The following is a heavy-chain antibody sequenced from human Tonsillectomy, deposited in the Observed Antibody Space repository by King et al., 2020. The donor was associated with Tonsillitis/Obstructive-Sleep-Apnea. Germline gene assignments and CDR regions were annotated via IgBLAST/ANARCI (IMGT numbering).Heavy chain of an antibody. CDR3: ARDRDRVTVGGDY. V-gene: IGHV1-46*04. J-gene: IGHJ4*02. Sequence: HCVRQAPGQGLELIGIINASGGVTSCAKKVQGRITMTRDTSTSTVYMELNSSKSDYTAVYYCARDRDRVTVGGDYWGRGTLVTVSS. D-gene: IGHD1-26*01. CDR2: INASGGVT.